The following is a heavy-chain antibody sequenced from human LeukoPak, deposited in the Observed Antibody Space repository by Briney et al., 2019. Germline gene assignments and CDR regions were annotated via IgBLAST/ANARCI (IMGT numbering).Heavy chain of an antibody. CDR3: ARDSRSGVFGVAPFDY. Sequence: PGGSLRLSCAASGFTFSDYYMSWIRQAPGKGLEWVSYISSSGSTIYYADSVKGRFTISRDNAKNSLYLQVNSLRAEDTAVYYCARDSRSGVFGVAPFDYWGQGTLVTVSS. V-gene: IGHV3-11*04. CDR1: GFTFSDYY. D-gene: IGHD3-3*01. CDR2: ISSSGSTI. J-gene: IGHJ4*02.